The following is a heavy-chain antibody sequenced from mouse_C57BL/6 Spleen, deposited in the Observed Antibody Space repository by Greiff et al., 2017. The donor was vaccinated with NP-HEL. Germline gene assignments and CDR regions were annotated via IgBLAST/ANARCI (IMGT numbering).Heavy chain of an antibody. CDR1: GYAFSSYW. J-gene: IGHJ1*03. V-gene: IGHV1-80*01. CDR2: IYPGDGDT. Sequence: VQLVESGAELVKPGASVKISCKASGYAFSSYWMNWVKQRPGKGLEWIGQIYPGDGDTNYNGKFKGKATLTADKSSSTAYMQLSSLTSEDSAVYFCARSRGSSGNWYFDVWGTGTTVTVSS. D-gene: IGHD1-1*01. CDR3: ARSRGSSGNWYFDV.